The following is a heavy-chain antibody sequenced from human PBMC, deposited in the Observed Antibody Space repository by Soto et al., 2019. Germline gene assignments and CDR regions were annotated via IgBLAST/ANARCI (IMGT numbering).Heavy chain of an antibody. CDR2: IKSKADGGTT. Sequence: EVQLVESGGGLVQPGGSLRLSCAGSGFTFGSYWMNWVRQAPGKGLEWVGRIKSKADGGTTNYAAPVKGRFNISRDGSKNTLYLQMNGLKTEDTAVYYCTTGWSSKDYWGQGTLVTVSS. D-gene: IGHD3-3*01. V-gene: IGHV3-15*01. CDR1: GFTFGSYW. CDR3: TTGWSSKDY. J-gene: IGHJ4*02.